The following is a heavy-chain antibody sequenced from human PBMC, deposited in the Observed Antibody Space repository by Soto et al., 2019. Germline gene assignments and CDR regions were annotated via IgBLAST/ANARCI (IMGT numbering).Heavy chain of an antibody. D-gene: IGHD3-3*01. J-gene: IGHJ4*02. V-gene: IGHV3-33*01. Sequence: VGSLRLSCAASGFTFSSYGMHWVRQAPGKGLEWVAVIWYDGSNKYYADSVKGRFTISRDNSKNTLYLQMNSLRAEDTAVYYCARDQESYYDFWSGSQPGVYWGQGTLVTVSS. CDR3: ARDQESYYDFWSGSQPGVY. CDR1: GFTFSSYG. CDR2: IWYDGSNK.